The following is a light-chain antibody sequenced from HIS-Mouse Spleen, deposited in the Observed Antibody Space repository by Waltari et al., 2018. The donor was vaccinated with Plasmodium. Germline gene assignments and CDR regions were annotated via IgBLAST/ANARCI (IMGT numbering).Light chain of an antibody. V-gene: IGKV1-39*01. CDR2: AAS. CDR3: QQSYSTWT. Sequence: DIQMTQSPSSLSASVGDRVTITCRASQSISNYLNWYQQKPGKAPKLLIYAASSLQSGVPSSFSGSGSGTDFTLTISSLQPEDVATYYCQQSYSTWTFGQGTKVEIK. J-gene: IGKJ1*01. CDR1: QSISNY.